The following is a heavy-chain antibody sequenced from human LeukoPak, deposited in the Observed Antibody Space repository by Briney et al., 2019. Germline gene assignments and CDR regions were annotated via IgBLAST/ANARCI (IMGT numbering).Heavy chain of an antibody. J-gene: IGHJ4*02. CDR2: IYTSGST. D-gene: IGHD6-19*01. V-gene: IGHV4-39*01. Sequence: SETLSLTCTVSGGSASSSTFSWGWIRQPPGKGLEWIGNIYTSGSTYYSPSLKSRVTMSVDTSKNQCSLKLTSVTAADTAVYFCERRGTASSGSYYFDHWGQGTLVTVSS. CDR1: GGSASSSTFS. CDR3: ERRGTASSGSYYFDH.